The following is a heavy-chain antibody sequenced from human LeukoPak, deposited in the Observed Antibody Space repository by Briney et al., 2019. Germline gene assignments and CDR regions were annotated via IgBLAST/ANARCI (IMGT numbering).Heavy chain of an antibody. Sequence: GGSLRLSCAASGFTFSSHWMHWVRQAPGKGLVWVSRISSDGTNTNYADSVKGRFTISRDNSKNTVYVQMNSLRVEDTAVYYCARGGLTSSWFEYWGQGTLVTVAS. CDR1: GFTFSSHW. J-gene: IGHJ4*02. CDR3: ARGGLTSSWFEY. D-gene: IGHD6-13*01. CDR2: ISSDGTNT. V-gene: IGHV3-74*01.